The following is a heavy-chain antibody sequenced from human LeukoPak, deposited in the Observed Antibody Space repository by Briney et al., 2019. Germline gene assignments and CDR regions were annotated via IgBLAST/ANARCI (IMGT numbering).Heavy chain of an antibody. CDR3: ARERYSGYYFDY. Sequence: PGGSLRLSCAASGFTFSSCAMHWVRQAPGKGLEWVAVISYDGSNKYYADSVKGRFTISRDNSKNTLYLQMNSLRAEDTAVYYCARERYSGYYFDYWGQGTLVTVSS. CDR2: ISYDGSNK. J-gene: IGHJ4*02. V-gene: IGHV3-30-3*01. D-gene: IGHD5-12*01. CDR1: GFTFSSCA.